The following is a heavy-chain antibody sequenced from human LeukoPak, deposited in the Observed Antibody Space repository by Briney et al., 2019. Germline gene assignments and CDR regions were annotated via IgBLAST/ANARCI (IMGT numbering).Heavy chain of an antibody. Sequence: PGGSLRLSCVASGFIVSSNYMSWVRQAPGKGLEWVSVIYSGGSTYYADSVKGRFTISRDIFKNTLYLQMNSLRAEDTAVYYCARGYGLGYFDYWGQGTLVTVSS. J-gene: IGHJ4*02. D-gene: IGHD5-12*01. CDR1: GFIVSSNY. CDR2: IYSGGST. CDR3: ARGYGLGYFDY. V-gene: IGHV3-53*01.